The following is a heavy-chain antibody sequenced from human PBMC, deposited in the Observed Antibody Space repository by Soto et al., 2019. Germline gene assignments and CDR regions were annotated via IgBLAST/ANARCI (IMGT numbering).Heavy chain of an antibody. V-gene: IGHV3-30-3*01. CDR1: GFTFSSFA. CDR3: ARDLLPIVVVPAILYY. J-gene: IGHJ4*02. CDR2: ISYDGSNK. D-gene: IGHD2-21*02. Sequence: QVQLVESGGGVVQPGRSLRLSCAASGFTFSSFAMHWVRQAPGKGLEWVALISYDGSNKSYADAVKGRFTISRDNSKNTLSLQMNSLRAEDTAVYYCARDLLPIVVVPAILYYWGQGTLVTVSS.